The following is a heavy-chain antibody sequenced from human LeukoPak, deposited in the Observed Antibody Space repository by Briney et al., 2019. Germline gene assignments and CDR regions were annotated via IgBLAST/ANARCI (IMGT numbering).Heavy chain of an antibody. CDR1: GFTFSSYS. V-gene: IGHV3-21*01. CDR2: ISSSSSYI. J-gene: IGHJ3*02. CDR3: AKDVDGAFDI. Sequence: GGSLRLSCAASGFTFSSYSMNWVRQAPGKGLEWVSSISSSSSYIYYADSVKGRFTISRDNAKNSLYLQMNSLRAGDTAVYYCAKDVDGAFDIWGQGTMVTVSS.